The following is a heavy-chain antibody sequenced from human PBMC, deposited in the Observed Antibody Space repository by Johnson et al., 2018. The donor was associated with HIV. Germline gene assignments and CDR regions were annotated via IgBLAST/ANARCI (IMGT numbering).Heavy chain of an antibody. J-gene: IGHJ3*02. V-gene: IGHV3-30*18. D-gene: IGHD6-19*01. CDR2: ISFDAINK. Sequence: QEQLVESGGALVQPGGSLRLSCVASGFTFSSYGMHWVRQAPGKGLEWVAVISFDAINKYYADSVKGRCTLSRDNSKNTLYLQMDSLRAEDTAVYYCAKEPWHSSLSLIGLFVFDIRGQGTIVTVSS. CDR1: GFTFSSYG. CDR3: AKEPWHSSLSLIGLFVFDI.